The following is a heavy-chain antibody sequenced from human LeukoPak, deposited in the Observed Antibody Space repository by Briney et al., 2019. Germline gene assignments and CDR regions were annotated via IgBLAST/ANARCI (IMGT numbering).Heavy chain of an antibody. J-gene: IGHJ6*04. CDR1: GFTFSNYG. Sequence: GGSLRLSCAASGFTFSNYGLSWVRQAPGKGLEWVSGITGSGGSTYYADSVKGRFTISRDNSKNTLYLQMNSLRAEDTAIYYCARDPRTVQIWGKGTTVTISS. CDR3: ARDPRTVQI. D-gene: IGHD1-1*01. CDR2: ITGSGGST. V-gene: IGHV3-23*01.